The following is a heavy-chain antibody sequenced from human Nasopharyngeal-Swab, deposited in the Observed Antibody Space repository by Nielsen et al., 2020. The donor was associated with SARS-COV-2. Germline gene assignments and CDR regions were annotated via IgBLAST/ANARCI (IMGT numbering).Heavy chain of an antibody. CDR1: GGSFSGYY. Sequence: SETLSLTCAVYGGSFSGYYWSWIRQPPGKGLEWIGEINHSGSTNYNPSLKSRVTISVDTSKNQFSLKLSSVTAADTAVYYCARAPLAAAGGFYGMDVWGQGTTVTVSS. CDR2: INHSGST. D-gene: IGHD6-13*01. CDR3: ARAPLAAAGGFYGMDV. J-gene: IGHJ6*02. V-gene: IGHV4-34*01.